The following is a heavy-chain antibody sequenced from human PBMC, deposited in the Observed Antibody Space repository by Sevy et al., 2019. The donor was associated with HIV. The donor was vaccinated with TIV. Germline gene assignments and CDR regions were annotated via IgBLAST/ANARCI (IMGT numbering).Heavy chain of an antibody. CDR1: GFTFSNFD. CDR3: AKDLAGPGRRYFDY. D-gene: IGHD6-13*01. V-gene: IGHV3-30*02. J-gene: IGHJ4*02. CDR2: IRYDGSDK. Sequence: GGSLRLSCTASGFTFSNFDMHWVRQVPGKGLEWVTFIRYDGSDKYYAASVKGRLNISRYDSKNTLYLQRDSLRAEDTAIYYCAKDLAGPGRRYFDYWGQGTLVTVPS.